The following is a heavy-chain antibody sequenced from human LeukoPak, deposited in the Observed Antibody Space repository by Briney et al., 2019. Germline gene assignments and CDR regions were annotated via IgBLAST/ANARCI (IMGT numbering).Heavy chain of an antibody. J-gene: IGHJ4*02. CDR2: IDPNSGGT. CDR1: GYTFTGYY. D-gene: IGHD2-8*01. CDR3: ARRAYCTNGVCYTGGVDY. Sequence: GASVKVSCKASGYTFTGYYMHWVRQAPGPGLEWMGWIDPNSGGTNYAQRFQGRVTMTRDTSISTAYMELSRLRADDTAVYYCARRAYCTNGVCYTGGVDYWGQGTLVTVSS. V-gene: IGHV1-2*02.